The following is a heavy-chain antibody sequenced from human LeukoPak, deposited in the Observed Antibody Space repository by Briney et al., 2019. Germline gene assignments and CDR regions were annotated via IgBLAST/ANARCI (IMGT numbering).Heavy chain of an antibody. J-gene: IGHJ4*02. V-gene: IGHV3-48*03. Sequence: SGGSLRLSCAASGFTFSSYEMNWVRQASGKGLEWVSYTSDSGSTIYYAESVKGRFTISRDNAKNSLYLQMNSLRAEDTAVYYCARERYCSSTTCPQGDFDYWGQGTLVTVSS. D-gene: IGHD2-2*01. CDR1: GFTFSSYE. CDR2: TSDSGSTI. CDR3: ARERYCSSTTCPQGDFDY.